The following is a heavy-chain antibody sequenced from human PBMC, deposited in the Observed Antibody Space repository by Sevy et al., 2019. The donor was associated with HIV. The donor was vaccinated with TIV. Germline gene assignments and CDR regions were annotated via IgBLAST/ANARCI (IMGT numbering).Heavy chain of an antibody. Sequence: GGSLRLSCAASGFTFSSYSMNWVRQAPGKGLEGVSPISSSSSYIYYADSVKGRFTISIDNAKNSLYLQMNSLRAEDTAVYYCARAKDGYNKDWGQGTLVTVSS. D-gene: IGHD5-12*01. V-gene: IGHV3-21*01. J-gene: IGHJ4*02. CDR3: ARAKDGYNKD. CDR1: GFTFSSYS. CDR2: ISSSSSYI.